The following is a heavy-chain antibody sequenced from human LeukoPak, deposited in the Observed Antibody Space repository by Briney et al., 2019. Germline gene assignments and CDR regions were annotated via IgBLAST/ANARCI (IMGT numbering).Heavy chain of an antibody. V-gene: IGHV3-23*01. Sequence: GGTLRLSCAASGFTFSSYGMSWVRQAPGKGLEWVSVISGSGGTTYYADSVKGRFTISRDNSKNTLYLQMNSLRSEDTAVYYCAYQFDYWGQGTLVTVSS. J-gene: IGHJ4*02. CDR3: AYQFDY. CDR1: GFTFSSYG. CDR2: ISGSGGTT. D-gene: IGHD2-2*01.